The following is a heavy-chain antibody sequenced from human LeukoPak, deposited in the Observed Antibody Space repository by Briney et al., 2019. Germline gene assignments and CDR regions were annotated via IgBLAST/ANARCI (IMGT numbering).Heavy chain of an antibody. CDR2: ISGSAHKI. D-gene: IGHD5-18*01. J-gene: IGHJ4*02. CDR3: AGRVTGYSSGYVY. Sequence: GGSLRLSCVASGITFSNYAVSWVRQAPEKGLDWVSVISGSAHKIRYADSVKGRFTISRDNSEDIVYLQMNNLRAEDTAVYYCAGRVTGYSSGYVYWGQGTLVTVSS. V-gene: IGHV3-23*01. CDR1: GITFSNYA.